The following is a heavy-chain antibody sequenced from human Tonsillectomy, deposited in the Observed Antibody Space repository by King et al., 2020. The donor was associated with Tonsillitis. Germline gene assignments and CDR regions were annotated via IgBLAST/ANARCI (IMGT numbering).Heavy chain of an antibody. D-gene: IGHD3-9*01. Sequence: VQLVESGGGLVQPGGSLRLSCAASGFTFSSYWMSWVRQAPGKGLEWVANIKQDGSEKYYVDSVKGRFTISRDNTKNSLYLQMNSLRAEDTAVYYCAKHRRYFDPGDYWGQGTLVTVSS. CDR2: IKQDGSEK. V-gene: IGHV3-7*03. CDR1: GFTFSSYW. CDR3: AKHRRYFDPGDY. J-gene: IGHJ4*02.